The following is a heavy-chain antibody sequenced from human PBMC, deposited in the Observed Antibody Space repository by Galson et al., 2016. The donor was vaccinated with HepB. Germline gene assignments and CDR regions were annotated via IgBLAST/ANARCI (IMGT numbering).Heavy chain of an antibody. J-gene: IGHJ3*02. CDR1: GFTFSSYA. Sequence: SLRLSCAASGFTFSSYAMSWVRQAPGKGLEWVSGISGSGGNTYYADSVKGRFTISIDNSKNTLYLQMNSLKTEDSAVYYCATGGSYSTNDPFDIWGQGTMVTVSS. CDR2: ISGSGGNT. D-gene: IGHD1-26*01. V-gene: IGHV3-23*01. CDR3: ATGGSYSTNDPFDI.